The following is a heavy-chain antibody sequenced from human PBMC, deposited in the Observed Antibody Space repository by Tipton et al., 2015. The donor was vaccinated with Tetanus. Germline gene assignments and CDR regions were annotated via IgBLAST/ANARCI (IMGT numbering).Heavy chain of an antibody. CDR2: ISYDGSNK. Sequence: RSLRLSCAASGFTFSSYAMHWVRQAPGKGLEWVAVISYDGSNKYYADSVKGRFTISRDNSKNTLYLQMNSLRAEDTAVYYCARDTDDYGDYELGNAGRGWGNYFDYWGQGTLVTVSS. D-gene: IGHD4-17*01. CDR3: ARDTDDYGDYELGNAGRGWGNYFDY. V-gene: IGHV3-30*04. CDR1: GFTFSSYA. J-gene: IGHJ4*02.